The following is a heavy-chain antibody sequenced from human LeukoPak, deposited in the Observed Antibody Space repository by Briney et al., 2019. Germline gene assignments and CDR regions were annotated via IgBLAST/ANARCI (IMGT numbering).Heavy chain of an antibody. Sequence: GGSLRLSCAASGFTFSSSAMSWVRQAPGKGLEWVSAISGSGDSTYYADSVKGRFTISRDNSKNTLYLQMNTLRAEDTAVYYCARGTYYYDSSSYNPPPTRHDYLAQGTMVTVSS. D-gene: IGHD3-22*01. CDR3: ARGTYYYDSSSYNPPPTRHDY. CDR1: GFTFSSSA. V-gene: IGHV3-23*01. CDR2: ISGSGDST. J-gene: IGHJ4*02.